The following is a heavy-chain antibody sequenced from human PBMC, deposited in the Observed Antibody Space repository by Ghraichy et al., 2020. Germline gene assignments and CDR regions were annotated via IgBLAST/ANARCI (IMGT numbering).Heavy chain of an antibody. J-gene: IGHJ3*02. V-gene: IGHV3-23*01. CDR3: ANLVGDTWIQPSMAFDI. CDR1: GFTFSSYA. Sequence: GESLNISCAASGFTFSSYAMSWVRQAPGKGLEWVSAISGSGGSTYYADSVKGRFTISRDNSKNTLYLQMNSLRAEDTAVYYCANLVGDTWIQPSMAFDIWGQGTMVTVSS. CDR2: ISGSGGST. D-gene: IGHD5-18*01.